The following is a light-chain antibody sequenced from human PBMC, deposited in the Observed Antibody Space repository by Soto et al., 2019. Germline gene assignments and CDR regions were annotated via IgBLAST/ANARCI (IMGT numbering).Light chain of an antibody. CDR2: GAS. CDR3: HHFDNSPT. J-gene: IGKJ4*01. V-gene: IGKV3-20*01. Sequence: EIVLTQSPDTLSLSPGERATLSCRASQSVGRNYLAWYQQKPGQAPRLLIYGASNRGTGIPDRFGGSGSGTDFTLTISRLEPEDFAVYYCHHFDNSPTFGGGTKVEIK. CDR1: QSVGRNY.